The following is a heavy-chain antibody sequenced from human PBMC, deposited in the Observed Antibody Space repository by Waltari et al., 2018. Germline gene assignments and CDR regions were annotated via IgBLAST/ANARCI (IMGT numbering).Heavy chain of an antibody. CDR2: IYTSGCA. Sequence: QVQLQESGPGLVKPSETLSLTCTVSGGSISSYYWSWIRQPAGKGLEWIGRIYTSGCAHYNPALNGRVTMSVDTSKNQFSLKLSSVTAADTAVYYCARDQGGGYSNYDWFDPWGQGTLVTVSS. CDR1: GGSISSYY. D-gene: IGHD4-4*01. J-gene: IGHJ5*02. V-gene: IGHV4-4*07. CDR3: ARDQGGGYSNYDWFDP.